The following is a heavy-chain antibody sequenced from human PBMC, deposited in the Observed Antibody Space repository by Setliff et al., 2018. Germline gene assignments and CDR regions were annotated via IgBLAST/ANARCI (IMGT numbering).Heavy chain of an antibody. Sequence: GGSLRLSCAASGFAFSTYGIHWVRHTPGKGLEWVAYIRYDGSNKYYADSVKGRFTISRDNSKNTLYLQMNSLRAEDTAVYYCAKGLKSSGPDWYFDYWGPGTLVTVSS. CDR1: GFAFSTYG. CDR3: AKGLKSSGPDWYFDY. J-gene: IGHJ4*02. D-gene: IGHD3-22*01. CDR2: IRYDGSNK. V-gene: IGHV3-30*02.